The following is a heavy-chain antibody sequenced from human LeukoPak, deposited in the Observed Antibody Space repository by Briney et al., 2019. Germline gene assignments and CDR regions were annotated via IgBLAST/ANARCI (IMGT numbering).Heavy chain of an antibody. CDR1: GGSISSYY. V-gene: IGHV4-59*01. CDR2: ISYSGST. D-gene: IGHD5-18*01. J-gene: IGHJ4*02. CDR3: ARAMSGYSYGPFDY. Sequence: SETLSLTCTVSGGSISSYYWSWIRQPPGRRLEWIGHISYSGSTDYSPSLKSRVTISVDTSKNQLSLKLSSVTAADTAVYYCARAMSGYSYGPFDYWGQGTLVTVSS.